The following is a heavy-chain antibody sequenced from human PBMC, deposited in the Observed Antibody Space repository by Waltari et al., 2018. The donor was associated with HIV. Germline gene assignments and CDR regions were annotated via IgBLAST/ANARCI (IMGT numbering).Heavy chain of an antibody. J-gene: IGHJ6*02. V-gene: IGHV1-69*13. D-gene: IGHD6-13*01. CDR3: ASRGYSSHQNYYYYGMDV. CDR2: IIPIFVTA. Sequence: QVQLVQFGAELKKPVSSVKVSCTATGAPFSSHATSRGGQGRGQGLEWMRGIIPIFVTANYAQKFQGRVTITADESTSTAYLELSSLRSEDTAVYYCASRGYSSHQNYYYYGMDVWGQGTTVTVSS. CDR1: GAPFSSHA.